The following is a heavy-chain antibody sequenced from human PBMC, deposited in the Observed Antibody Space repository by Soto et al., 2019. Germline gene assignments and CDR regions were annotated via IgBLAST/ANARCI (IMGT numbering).Heavy chain of an antibody. Sequence: PGGSLRLSCAASGFTFSSYGMHWVRQAPGKGLEWVAVISYDGSNKYYADSVKGRFTISRDNSKNTLYLQMNSLRAEDTAVYYCAKAAVAGERQWLPHFDYWGQATLVTVSS. CDR1: GFTFSSYG. V-gene: IGHV3-30*18. CDR2: ISYDGSNK. CDR3: AKAAVAGERQWLPHFDY. J-gene: IGHJ4*02. D-gene: IGHD6-19*01.